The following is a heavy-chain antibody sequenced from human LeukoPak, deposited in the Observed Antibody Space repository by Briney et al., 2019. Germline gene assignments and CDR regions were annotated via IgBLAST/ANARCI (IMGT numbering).Heavy chain of an antibody. D-gene: IGHD4-17*01. J-gene: IGHJ6*02. Sequence: GGSLRLSCAASGFTFSSYSMNWVRQAPGRGLEWVTVISYDGSNKYYADSVKGRFTISRDNSRDTLYLQMNSLRAEDTAVYYCARVGGPAWETHTLTTRGDYYPMDIWGQGTTVTVSS. CDR3: ARVGGPAWETHTLTTRGDYYPMDI. CDR1: GFTFSSYS. V-gene: IGHV3-30*03. CDR2: ISYDGSNK.